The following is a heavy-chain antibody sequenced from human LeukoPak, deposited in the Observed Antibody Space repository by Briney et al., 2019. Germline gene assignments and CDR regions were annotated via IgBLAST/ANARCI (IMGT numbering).Heavy chain of an antibody. CDR2: INPNSGGT. CDR3: ASLIAAAGTPAGY. V-gene: IGHV1-2*02. CDR1: GYTFTGYY. D-gene: IGHD6-13*01. J-gene: IGHJ4*02. Sequence: GASVKVSCKASGYTFTGYYMHWVRQAPGQGLEWMGWINPNSGGTNYAQKFQGRVTMTRDTSISTAYMELSRLRSDDTAVYYCASLIAAAGTPAGYWGRGTLVTVSS.